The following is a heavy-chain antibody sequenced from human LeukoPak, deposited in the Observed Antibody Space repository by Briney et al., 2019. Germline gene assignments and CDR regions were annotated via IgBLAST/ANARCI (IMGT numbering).Heavy chain of an antibody. Sequence: GESLKISCKGSGYSINNYWIGWVRQMPGKGLEWMGIIYPADSDIRYSPSFQGQVTISADKSINTAYLQWRSLKASDTAMYYCARSGVPGAMTWFDPWGQGTLVTVSS. J-gene: IGHJ5*02. V-gene: IGHV5-51*01. CDR1: GYSINNYW. CDR3: ARSGVPGAMTWFDP. CDR2: IYPADSDI. D-gene: IGHD2-2*01.